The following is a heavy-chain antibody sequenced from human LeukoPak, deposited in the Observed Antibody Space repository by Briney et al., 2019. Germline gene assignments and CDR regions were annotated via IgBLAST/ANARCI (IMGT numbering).Heavy chain of an antibody. J-gene: IGHJ4*02. V-gene: IGHV3-21*01. Sequence: GGSLRLSCAGSGFNFSSYSMSWVRQAPWKGLEFVSSISSSSSFIYYADSVKGRFTISRDNTKKSLSLQMNSLRADDTAVYYCARGYSSSWYLDWGQGTLVTVSS. CDR2: ISSSSSFI. D-gene: IGHD6-13*01. CDR3: ARGYSSSWYLD. CDR1: GFNFSSYS.